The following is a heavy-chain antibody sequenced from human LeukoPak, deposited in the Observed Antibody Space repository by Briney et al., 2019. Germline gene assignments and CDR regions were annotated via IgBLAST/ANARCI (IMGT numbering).Heavy chain of an antibody. CDR3: ARTGVYGTALKY. D-gene: IGHD2-8*01. V-gene: IGHV4-59*12. Sequence: TSETLSLTCTVSGGSISSYYWSWIRQPPGKGLEWIGYIYYSGSTNYNPSLKSRVTISVDTSKNQFSLKLSSVTAADTAVYYCARTGVYGTALKYWGQGTLVTVSS. J-gene: IGHJ4*02. CDR1: GGSISSYY. CDR2: IYYSGST.